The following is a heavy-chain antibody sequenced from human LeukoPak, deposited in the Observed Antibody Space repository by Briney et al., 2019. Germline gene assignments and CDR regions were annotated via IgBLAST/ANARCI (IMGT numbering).Heavy chain of an antibody. Sequence: GASVRVSCKASGYTFTGYYMHWVRQAPGQGLEWMGWINPNSGGTNYAQKFQGWVTMTRDTSISTAYMELSRLRSDDTAVYYCAGSIAAAGSYYYYGMDVWGQGTTVTVSS. V-gene: IGHV1-2*04. D-gene: IGHD6-13*01. CDR3: AGSIAAAGSYYYYGMDV. J-gene: IGHJ6*02. CDR1: GYTFTGYY. CDR2: INPNSGGT.